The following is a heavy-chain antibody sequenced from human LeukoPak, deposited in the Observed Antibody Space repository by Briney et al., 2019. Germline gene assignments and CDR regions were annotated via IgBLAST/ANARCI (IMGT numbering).Heavy chain of an antibody. J-gene: IGHJ6*02. CDR2: ISASGGRT. CDR3: AKDLTYYSRGYTFLYGQDV. CDR1: GFTFSSSA. Sequence: PGGSLRLSCAASGFTFSSSALSWVRQAPGKGLEWVSAISASGGRTYYADSVKGRFTISRDNSKNTLSLQMNSLRAEDTALYYCAKDLTYYSRGYTFLYGQDVWGHGTTVTVSS. D-gene: IGHD1-1*01. V-gene: IGHV3-23*01.